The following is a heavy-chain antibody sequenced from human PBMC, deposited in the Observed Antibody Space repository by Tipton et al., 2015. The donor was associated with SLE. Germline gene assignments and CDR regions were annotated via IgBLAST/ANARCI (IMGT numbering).Heavy chain of an antibody. CDR3: ARAQARSWYGGAFDY. CDR1: GGSISSYY. D-gene: IGHD6-13*01. V-gene: IGHV4-59*08. Sequence: TLSLTCTVSGGSISSYYWSWIRQPPGKGLEWIGYIYYSGSTYYNPSLKSRVTISVDTSKNQFSLKLSSVTAADTAVYYCARAQARSWYGGAFDYWGQGTLVTVSS. J-gene: IGHJ4*02. CDR2: IYYSGST.